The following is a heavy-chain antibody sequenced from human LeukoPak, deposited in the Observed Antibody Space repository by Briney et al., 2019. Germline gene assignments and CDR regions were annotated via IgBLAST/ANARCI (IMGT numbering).Heavy chain of an antibody. CDR3: ARDYLPGIAAAWASMDV. J-gene: IGHJ6*02. Sequence: GGSLRLSCTASGFTFRTYGMVWVRQAPGKGLEWVAVIWYDGSNENYADSVKGRFTISRDNSKSTLFLQMNSLRAEDTAVYYCARDYLPGIAAAWASMDVWGQGTTVTVSS. CDR1: GFTFRTYG. CDR2: IWYDGSNE. D-gene: IGHD6-13*01. V-gene: IGHV3-33*01.